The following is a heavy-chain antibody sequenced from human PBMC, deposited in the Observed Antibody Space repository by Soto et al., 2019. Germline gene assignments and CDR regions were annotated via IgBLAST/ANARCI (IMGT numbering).Heavy chain of an antibody. V-gene: IGHV3-7*03. CDR3: VTDWGQLSGA. CDR2: IKQDSSET. D-gene: IGHD3-16*01. J-gene: IGHJ5*02. Sequence: EVVLVESGGGLVQPGGSLRLSCAASGFTFSNYWMSWARQGPGKGLEWVAVIKQDSSETYYVDSVKGRFTVSRDNAKRSLYLQMNTLRVEDTAVYYCVTDWGQLSGAWGQGVLVTVSS. CDR1: GFTFSNYW.